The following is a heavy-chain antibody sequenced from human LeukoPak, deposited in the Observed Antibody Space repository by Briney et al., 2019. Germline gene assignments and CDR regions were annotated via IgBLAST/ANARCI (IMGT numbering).Heavy chain of an antibody. Sequence: PSETLSLTCTVSGGSISSYYWSWIRQPPGKGLEWIGYIYYSGSTNYNPSLKSRVTISVDTSKNQFSLKLSSVTAADTAVYYCARVIAVVVPAANGWDDYCGQRTLVTVSS. CDR1: GGSISSYY. V-gene: IGHV4-59*08. CDR2: IYYSGST. D-gene: IGHD2-2*01. J-gene: IGHJ4*02. CDR3: ARVIAVVVPAANGWDDY.